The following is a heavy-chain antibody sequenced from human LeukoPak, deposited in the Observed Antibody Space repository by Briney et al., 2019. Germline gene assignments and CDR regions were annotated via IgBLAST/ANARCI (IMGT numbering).Heavy chain of an antibody. Sequence: SETLSLPCTVSGDSISSSSYYWVWLRQPPGKGLEWIATIHYTGSTYYNPSLKSRVTISVDTSKNQFSLKLSSVTAADTAMYYCARYWGPYDNSGAYFDYWGQGTLVTVSS. V-gene: IGHV4-39*01. J-gene: IGHJ4*02. D-gene: IGHD3-22*01. CDR2: IHYTGST. CDR1: GDSISSSSYY. CDR3: ARYWGPYDNSGAYFDY.